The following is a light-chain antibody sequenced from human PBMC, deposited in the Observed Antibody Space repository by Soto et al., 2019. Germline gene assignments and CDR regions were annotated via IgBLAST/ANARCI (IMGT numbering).Light chain of an antibody. CDR3: SAYRRGIIV. CDR2: ETD. V-gene: IGLV2-14*01. J-gene: IGLJ2*01. Sequence: QSALTQPASVSGSPGQSIPISCTGTNNDVGGHMYVSWYQHQAGEVPKLIIYETDARPSGVSHRFSGSKSGNTASLTISGLQAEDEATYYCSAYRRGIIVFGGGTKVTVL. CDR1: NNDVGGHMY.